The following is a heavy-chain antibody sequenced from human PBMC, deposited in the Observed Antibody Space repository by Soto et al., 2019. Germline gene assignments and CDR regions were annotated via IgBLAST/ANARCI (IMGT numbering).Heavy chain of an antibody. Sequence: GASVKVFCKASGYTFTSYDINWVRQATGQGLEWMGWMNPNSGNTGYAQKFQGRVTMTRNTSISTAYMELSSLRSEDTAVYYCARMGVGFGELFTYYYGMDVWGQGTTVTVSS. D-gene: IGHD3-10*01. V-gene: IGHV1-8*01. J-gene: IGHJ6*02. CDR2: MNPNSGNT. CDR3: ARMGVGFGELFTYYYGMDV. CDR1: GYTFTSYD.